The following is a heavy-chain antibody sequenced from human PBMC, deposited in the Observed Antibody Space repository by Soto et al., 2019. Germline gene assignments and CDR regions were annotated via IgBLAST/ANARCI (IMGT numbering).Heavy chain of an antibody. Sequence: SETLSLTCAVYGGSFSGYYWSWIRQPPGKGLEWIGEINHSGSTNYNPSLRSRVTISVDTSKNQFSLKLSSVTAADTAVCYCAIQPLEWELPGMPYYYGMDVWGQGTTVTVSS. D-gene: IGHD1-26*01. V-gene: IGHV4-34*01. J-gene: IGHJ6*02. CDR2: INHSGST. CDR1: GGSFSGYY. CDR3: AIQPLEWELPGMPYYYGMDV.